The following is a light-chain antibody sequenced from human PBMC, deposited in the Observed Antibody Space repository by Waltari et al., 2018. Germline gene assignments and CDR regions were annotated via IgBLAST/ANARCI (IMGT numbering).Light chain of an antibody. CDR1: QAITTL. Sequence: DVQMTQSPSSVSASVGDRVTITCRASQAITTLIAWYQQKPGEAPKLLISGASDLYTGVPSRFSGSGFGTDFTLTISSLQPEDFATYFCQQANSFPYTFGQGTKLEIK. V-gene: IGKV1-12*01. CDR2: GAS. CDR3: QQANSFPYT. J-gene: IGKJ2*01.